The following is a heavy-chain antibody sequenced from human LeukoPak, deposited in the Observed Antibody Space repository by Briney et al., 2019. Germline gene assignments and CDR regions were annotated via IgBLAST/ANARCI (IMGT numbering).Heavy chain of an antibody. V-gene: IGHV3-53*01. CDR3: ARASIFTGWD. CDR2: IYSGGST. Sequence: GGSLRLSCAASEFSVGSNYMTWVRQAPGKGLEWVSLIYSGGSTYYADSVKGRFTISRDNSKNTLYLQMNSLRAEDTAVYYCARASIFTGWDWGQGTLVTVSS. CDR1: EFSVGSNY. J-gene: IGHJ4*02. D-gene: IGHD2-2*02.